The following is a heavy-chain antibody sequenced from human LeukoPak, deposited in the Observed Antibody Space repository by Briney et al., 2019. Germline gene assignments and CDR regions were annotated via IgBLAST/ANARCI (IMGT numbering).Heavy chain of an antibody. V-gene: IGHV5-51*01. J-gene: IGHJ6*04. Sequence: GESLEISCKGSGNNFTSYWIGWVRPMPGKGLEWMGIIYPGDSDTRYSPSFQGQVTISADKSISTAYLQWSSLKASDTAMYYCATSPPGTGMDVWGKGTTVTVSS. CDR2: IYPGDSDT. D-gene: IGHD3-10*01. CDR3: ATSPPGTGMDV. CDR1: GNNFTSYW.